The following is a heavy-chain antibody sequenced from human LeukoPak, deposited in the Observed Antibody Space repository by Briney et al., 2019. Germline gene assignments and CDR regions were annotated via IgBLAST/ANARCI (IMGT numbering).Heavy chain of an antibody. D-gene: IGHD6-6*01. V-gene: IGHV4-61*02. CDR1: GGSISGGSYY. CDR3: AREMRVAARPYD. CDR2: IYTSGST. J-gene: IGHJ4*02. Sequence: SETLSLTCTVSGGSISGGSYYWSWIRQPAGKGLEWIGRIYTSGSTNYNPSLKSRVTISVDTSKNQFSLKLSSVTAADTAVYYCAREMRVAARPYDWGQGTLVTVSS.